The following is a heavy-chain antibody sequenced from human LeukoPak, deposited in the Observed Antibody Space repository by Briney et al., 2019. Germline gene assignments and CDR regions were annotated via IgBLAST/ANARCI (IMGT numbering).Heavy chain of an antibody. Sequence: NPSETLSLTCTVSGVSISSYYWSWIRQPPGKGLEWIGYIYYSGSTNYNPSLKSRVTISVDTSKNQFSLKLSSVTAADTAVYYCARGTNDPETVDYWGQGTLVTVSS. V-gene: IGHV4-59*01. J-gene: IGHJ4*02. CDR3: ARGTNDPETVDY. CDR2: IYYSGST. D-gene: IGHD1-1*01. CDR1: GVSISSYY.